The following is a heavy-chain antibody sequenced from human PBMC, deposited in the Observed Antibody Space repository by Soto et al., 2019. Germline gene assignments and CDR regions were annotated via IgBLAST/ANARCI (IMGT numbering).Heavy chain of an antibody. Sequence: ASVKVSCKASGGTFSSYAISWVRQAPGQGIEWMGGIIPIFGTANYAQKFQGRVTITADKSTSTAYMELSSLRSEDTAVYYCATSVIVVVVAAGPFDYWGQGTLVTVS. CDR1: GGTFSSYA. D-gene: IGHD2-15*01. CDR3: ATSVIVVVVAAGPFDY. V-gene: IGHV1-69*06. CDR2: IIPIFGTA. J-gene: IGHJ4*02.